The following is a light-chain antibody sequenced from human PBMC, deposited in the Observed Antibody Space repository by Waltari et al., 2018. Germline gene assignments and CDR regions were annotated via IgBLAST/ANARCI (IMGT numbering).Light chain of an antibody. CDR2: AAF. Sequence: IQLTQSPSSLSASVGDRVTITCRASQGISSYLAWYQQKPGKAPNLLIYAAFTLQSGVPSRFSGSGSGTDFTLTISSLQPEDFATYYCQQFNTYPLTFGQGTKVEI. V-gene: IGKV1-9*01. J-gene: IGKJ1*01. CDR3: QQFNTYPLT. CDR1: QGISSY.